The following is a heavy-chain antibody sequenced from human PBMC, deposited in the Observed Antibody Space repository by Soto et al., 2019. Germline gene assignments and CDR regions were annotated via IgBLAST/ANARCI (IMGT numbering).Heavy chain of an antibody. Sequence: EVQLLESGGGLVQPGGSLRLSCAASGFTFSSYAMSWVRQAPGKGLEWVSAISGSGGSTYYADSVTGRFTISRDNSKNTLYLQMNSLRAEDTAVYYCAKDLPRWVVVVPAATDYWGQGTLVTVSS. CDR3: AKDLPRWVVVVPAATDY. J-gene: IGHJ4*01. CDR2: ISGSGGST. V-gene: IGHV3-23*01. D-gene: IGHD2-2*01. CDR1: GFTFSSYA.